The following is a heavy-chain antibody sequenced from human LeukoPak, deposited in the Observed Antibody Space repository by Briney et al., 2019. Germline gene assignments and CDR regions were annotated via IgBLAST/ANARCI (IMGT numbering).Heavy chain of an antibody. D-gene: IGHD2-2*01. CDR2: INPNSGGT. V-gene: IGHV1-2*02. CDR1: GYTFTGYY. CDR3: ARDHCSSTSCYEAPGY. Sequence: ASVKVSCKASGYTFTGYYMHWVRQAPGQGLEWMGWINPNSGGTNYAQKFQGRDTMTRDTSISTAYMELSRLRSDDTAVYYCARDHCSSTSCYEAPGYWGQGTLVTVSS. J-gene: IGHJ4*02.